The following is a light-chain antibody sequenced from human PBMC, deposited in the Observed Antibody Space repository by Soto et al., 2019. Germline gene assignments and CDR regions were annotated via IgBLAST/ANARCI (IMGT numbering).Light chain of an antibody. CDR3: QQRSNWPPYT. CDR1: QSVNSY. Sequence: EIVLAQSPATLSLSPGERATLSCRASQSVNSYLAWYQQKPGQAPRLLIYGASTRATGIPARFSGSGSGTDFTLTISSLEPEDFAVYYCQQRSNWPPYTFGQGTRLEIK. V-gene: IGKV3-11*01. CDR2: GAS. J-gene: IGKJ2*01.